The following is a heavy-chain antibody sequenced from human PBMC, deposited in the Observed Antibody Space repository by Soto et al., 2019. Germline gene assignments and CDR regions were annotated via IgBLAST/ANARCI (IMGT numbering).Heavy chain of an antibody. CDR3: ARAEGIAVAGRIDY. CDR1: GFTFSSYS. J-gene: IGHJ4*02. Sequence: EVQLVESGGGLVQPGGSLRLSCAASGFTFSSYSMNWVRQAPGKGLEWVSSISSSSSYIYYADSVKGRFTISRDNAKNSLYLQMNSLRAEDTAVYYCARAEGIAVAGRIDYWGQGTLVTVSS. V-gene: IGHV3-21*01. CDR2: ISSSSSYI. D-gene: IGHD6-19*01.